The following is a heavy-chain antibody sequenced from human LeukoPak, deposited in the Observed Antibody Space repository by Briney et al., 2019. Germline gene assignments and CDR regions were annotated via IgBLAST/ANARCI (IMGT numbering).Heavy chain of an antibody. Sequence: GGSLRLSCAASRFTFNNAWMSWVRQAPGKGLEWVGHIKSKTDGGTTDYAAPVKGRFAISRDDSKSTLFLQMNSLTTEDTATYYCSRWTTLTIFHYWGQGTLVAVSS. CDR3: SRWTTLTIFHY. J-gene: IGHJ4*02. CDR2: IKSKTDGGTT. CDR1: RFTFNNAW. V-gene: IGHV3-15*01. D-gene: IGHD4-17*01.